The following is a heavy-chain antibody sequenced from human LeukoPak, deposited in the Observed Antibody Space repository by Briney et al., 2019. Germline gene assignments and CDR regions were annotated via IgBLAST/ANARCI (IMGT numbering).Heavy chain of an antibody. V-gene: IGHV4-30-2*01. D-gene: IGHD1-26*01. Sequence: LRLSCAASGFTFSSYSMSWIRQPPGKGLEWIGYIYHSGSTYYNPSLKSRVTISVDRSKNQFSLKLSSVTAADMAVYYCARSYWELLPFDYWGQGTLVTVSS. CDR2: IYHSGST. CDR3: ARSYWELLPFDY. CDR1: GFTFSSYS. J-gene: IGHJ4*02.